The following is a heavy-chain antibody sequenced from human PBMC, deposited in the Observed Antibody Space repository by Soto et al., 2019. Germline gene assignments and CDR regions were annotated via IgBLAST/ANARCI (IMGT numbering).Heavy chain of an antibody. CDR1: GYTFTLHD. J-gene: IGHJ4*02. D-gene: IGHD6-6*01. CDR3: ARVSSIAARRSLDS. V-gene: IGHV1-8*01. Sequence: GASVKGSCKASGYTFTLHDIPWGRQAPGQGLEWMAGLNPHSGKTAYAQKFQGRLTMTGNASTSTAYMELSSLRSEDTAMYYCARVSSIAARRSLDSWGQGTLVTVSS. CDR2: LNPHSGKT.